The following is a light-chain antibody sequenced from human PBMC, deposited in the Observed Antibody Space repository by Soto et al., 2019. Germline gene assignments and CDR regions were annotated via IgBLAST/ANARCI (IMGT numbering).Light chain of an antibody. CDR1: QSVTTN. V-gene: IGKV3-15*01. CDR2: DAS. CDR3: QQYDSWPRLT. Sequence: EIVMTQSPATLSVSPGETATLSCRASQSVTTNLAWYQHKPGQAPRLLIYDASTRATGIPARFSGSGSGTEFTLTISSLQSEDFAVYYCQQYDSWPRLTFGGGTKVEI. J-gene: IGKJ4*01.